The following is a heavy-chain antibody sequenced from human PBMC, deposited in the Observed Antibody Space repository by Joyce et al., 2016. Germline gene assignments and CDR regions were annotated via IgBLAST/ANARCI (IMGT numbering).Heavy chain of an antibody. V-gene: IGHV3-30*03. Sequence: QVQLVESGGGVVQPGRSLRLSCAASGFTFGAYGMHWVRQTPGGGLEWVAALTSNGGQEHYADSVRGRFTISRDESKKVLYLQMNSLTLKDTAVYFCARGGVGGVNDAFDSWGQGSLVTVSS. CDR3: ARGGVGGVNDAFDS. CDR1: GFTFGAYG. CDR2: LTSNGGQE. D-gene: IGHD4-23*01. J-gene: IGHJ4*02.